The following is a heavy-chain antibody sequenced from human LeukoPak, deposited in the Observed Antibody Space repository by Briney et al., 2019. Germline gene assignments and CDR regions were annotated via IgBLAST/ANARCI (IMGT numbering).Heavy chain of an antibody. J-gene: IGHJ4*02. CDR1: GFIFSNAW. V-gene: IGHV3-15*01. D-gene: IGHD2-21*02. Sequence: GGSLRLSCAASGFIFSNAWMSWVRRAPGKGLEWVARIKRNTDGGTTDYAAPVNGRFTISRDDSENTVYLQMNSLKIEDTAVFYCSGHMTSADYWGQGTLVTVSS. CDR2: IKRNTDGGTT. CDR3: SGHMTSADY.